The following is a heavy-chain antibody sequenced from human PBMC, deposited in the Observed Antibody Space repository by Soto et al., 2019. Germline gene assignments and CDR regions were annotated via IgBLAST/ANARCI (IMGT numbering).Heavy chain of an antibody. D-gene: IGHD2-15*01. CDR3: AASSYFCSGGSCYYYGMDV. J-gene: IGHJ6*02. Sequence: SVKVSCKASGFTLTSSAMQWVRQARGQRLEWIGWIAVSSGDTNYAQEFQERVTITRDMSTGTAYMELSSLRSEDTAVYYCAASSYFCSGGSCYYYGMDVWGQGTTVTVSS. V-gene: IGHV1-58*02. CDR2: IAVSSGDT. CDR1: GFTLTSSA.